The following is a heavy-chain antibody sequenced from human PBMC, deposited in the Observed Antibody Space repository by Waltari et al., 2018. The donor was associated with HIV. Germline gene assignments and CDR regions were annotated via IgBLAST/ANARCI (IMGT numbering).Heavy chain of an antibody. V-gene: IGHV3-21*02. CDR3: ARDSRGTSWSLNWFDP. CDR1: GFTFSDYS. J-gene: IGHJ5*02. Sequence: EVQLVDSGGGLVKPGGSLRLSCAASGFTFSDYSMNWVRQSPGKWRVWVPSISSSGSFIYYADSVKGRFTSSRDNAQNAMYLQMNNLRADDSAMYYCARDSRGTSWSLNWFDPWGQGTLVTVSS. D-gene: IGHD6-13*01. CDR2: ISSSGSFI.